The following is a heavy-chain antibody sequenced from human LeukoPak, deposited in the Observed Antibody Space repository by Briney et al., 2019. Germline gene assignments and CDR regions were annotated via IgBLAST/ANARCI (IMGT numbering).Heavy chain of an antibody. CDR3: ARMRAVVPAANFDY. CDR2: INPNSGGT. Sequence: GASVKVSCKASGYTFTGYYMHWVRQAPGQGLEWMGWINPNSGGTNYAQKFQGRVTMTRDTSISTAYMELSRLRYDDTAVYYCARMRAVVPAANFDYWGQGTLVTVSS. CDR1: GYTFTGYY. J-gene: IGHJ4*02. V-gene: IGHV1-2*02. D-gene: IGHD2-2*01.